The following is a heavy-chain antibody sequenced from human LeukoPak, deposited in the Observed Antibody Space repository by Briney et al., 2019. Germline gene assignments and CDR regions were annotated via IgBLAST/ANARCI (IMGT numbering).Heavy chain of an antibody. CDR1: GFTFSSYA. CDR3: ARPRLEYCSGGSCFDAFDI. D-gene: IGHD2-15*01. Sequence: GGSLRLSCAASGFTFSSYAMNWVRKAPGKGLEWVSAISGSCSTTYYADSVKGRFTISRDNYKNTLFLQMNSLTAEDTAIYSCARPRLEYCSGGSCFDAFDIWGQGTMVTVSS. CDR2: ISGSCSTT. V-gene: IGHV3-23*01. J-gene: IGHJ3*02.